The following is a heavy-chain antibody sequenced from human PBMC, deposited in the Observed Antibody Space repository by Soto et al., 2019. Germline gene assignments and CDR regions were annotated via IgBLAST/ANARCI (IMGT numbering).Heavy chain of an antibody. V-gene: IGHV3-23*01. CDR2: ITGSGGST. CDR3: AKALTVRGVIINPFDY. D-gene: IGHD3-10*01. CDR1: GFTFSSYA. Sequence: EVQFLESGGGLVQPGGSLRLSCAASGFTFSSYAMSWVRQAPGKGLEWVSAITGSGGSTYYADSVKGRFTISRDNSKNTLYLQMNSLRAEDTALYYCAKALTVRGVIINPFDYWGQGTLVTVSS. J-gene: IGHJ4*02.